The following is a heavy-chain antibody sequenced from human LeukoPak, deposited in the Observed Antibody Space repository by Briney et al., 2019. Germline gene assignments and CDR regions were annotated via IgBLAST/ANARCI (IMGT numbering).Heavy chain of an antibody. J-gene: IGHJ6*02. D-gene: IGHD3-22*01. CDR3: AREDDSSGYYFRYYYYYGMDV. Sequence: ASVKVSCKASGYTFTSYYMHWVRQAPGQGLEWMGIINPSGGSTSYAQKFQGRVTMTRDTSTSTVYMELSSLRSEDTAVYCCAREDDSSGYYFRYYYYYGMDVWGQGTTVTVSS. V-gene: IGHV1-46*01. CDR1: GYTFTSYY. CDR2: INPSGGST.